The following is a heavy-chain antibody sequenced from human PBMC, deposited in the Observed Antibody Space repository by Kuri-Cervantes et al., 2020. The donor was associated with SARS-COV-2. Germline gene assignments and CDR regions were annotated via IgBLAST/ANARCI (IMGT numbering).Heavy chain of an antibody. CDR2: ISHDGRKQ. D-gene: IGHD6-6*01. Sequence: GESLKISCAASGFTLRGYALHWVRQAPGKGLEWVAVISHDGRKQYFADSVKGRFTISRDDSKSMLYLQMNSLSAEDTALYYCAREAPALRSSPSDNWGQGTLVTVSS. V-gene: IGHV3-30*04. CDR1: GFTLRGYA. J-gene: IGHJ4*02. CDR3: AREAPALRSSPSDN.